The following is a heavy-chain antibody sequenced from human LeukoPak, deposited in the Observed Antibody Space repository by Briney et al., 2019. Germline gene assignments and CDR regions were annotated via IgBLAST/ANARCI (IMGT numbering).Heavy chain of an antibody. CDR3: ARVRTTDTLTGYKQELDY. CDR1: GFTFSDYE. J-gene: IGHJ4*02. CDR2: ISAGAGVI. Sequence: GGSLRLSCAASGFTFSDYEMNWVRQAPEKGLEWVSYISAGAGVIFYADSMKGRFSITRDNAKNSLFLQMNSLRAEDTAVYYCARVRTTDTLTGYKQELDYWGRGTLVTVSS. D-gene: IGHD3-9*01. V-gene: IGHV3-48*03.